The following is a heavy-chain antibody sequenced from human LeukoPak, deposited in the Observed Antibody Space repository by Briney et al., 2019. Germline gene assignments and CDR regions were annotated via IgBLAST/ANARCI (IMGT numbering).Heavy chain of an antibody. CDR1: GFTFSSYG. CDR3: ASGSRDGYNFDY. CDR2: ISYDGSNK. Sequence: GGSLRLSCAASGFTFSSYGMHWVRQAPGKGLEWVAVISYDGSNKYYADSVKGRFTISRDNSKNTLYLQMNSLRAEDTAVYYCASGSRDGYNFDYWGQGTLVTVSS. D-gene: IGHD5-24*01. J-gene: IGHJ4*02. V-gene: IGHV3-30*03.